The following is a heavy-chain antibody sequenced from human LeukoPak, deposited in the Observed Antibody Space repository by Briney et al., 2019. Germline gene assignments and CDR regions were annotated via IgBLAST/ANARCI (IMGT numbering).Heavy chain of an antibody. CDR3: ARTPTDCGGDCYNVFNL. D-gene: IGHD2-21*01. CDR1: GFTFNSYG. CDR2: ILYDGSKK. V-gene: IGHV3-33*05. Sequence: GESLKISCAASGFTFNSYGMHWVRQAPGKGLEWVAVILYDGSKKDYADSVEGRFTISRDNSKNTLYLQMNSLRDEDTAVYYCARTPTDCGGDCYNVFNLWGQGTMVTVSS. J-gene: IGHJ3*01.